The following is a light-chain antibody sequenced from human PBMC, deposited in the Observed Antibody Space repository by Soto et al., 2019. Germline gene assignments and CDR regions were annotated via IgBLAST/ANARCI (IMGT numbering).Light chain of an antibody. V-gene: IGKV3-20*01. J-gene: IGKJ5*01. CDR1: QSVDSTY. CDR2: GAS. Sequence: EIVLTQSPGTLSLSPGERATLSCRASQSVDSTYLTWYQQKPGQAPRLLIYGASGRATGIPDRFSGSGSGTEFTLTISSLQSEDFAVYYCQQYNNWPPITFGQGTRLEIK. CDR3: QQYNNWPPIT.